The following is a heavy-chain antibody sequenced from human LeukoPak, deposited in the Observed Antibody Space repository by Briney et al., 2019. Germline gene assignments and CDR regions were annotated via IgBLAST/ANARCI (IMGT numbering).Heavy chain of an antibody. Sequence: ASVKVSCKASGYTFTSYDINWVRQATGQGLEWMGWMNPNSGNTGYAQKFQGRVTMTRNTSISTAYMELSRLRSDDTAVYYCARDEWFGESSGYWGQGTLVTVSS. D-gene: IGHD3-10*01. V-gene: IGHV1-8*01. J-gene: IGHJ4*02. CDR2: MNPNSGNT. CDR3: ARDEWFGESSGY. CDR1: GYTFTSYD.